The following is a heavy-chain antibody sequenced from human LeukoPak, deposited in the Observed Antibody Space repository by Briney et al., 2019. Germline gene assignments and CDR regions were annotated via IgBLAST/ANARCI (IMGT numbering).Heavy chain of an antibody. J-gene: IGHJ5*02. Sequence: SQTLSLTCTVSGGSISSGSYYWSWIRQPAGKGLEWIGRIYTSGSTNYNPSLKSRVTISVDTSKNQFSLKLSSVTAADTAVYYCARGYYDFWSGYYQWFDPWGQGTLVTVSS. V-gene: IGHV4-61*02. CDR2: IYTSGST. CDR1: GGSISSGSYY. D-gene: IGHD3-3*01. CDR3: ARGYYDFWSGYYQWFDP.